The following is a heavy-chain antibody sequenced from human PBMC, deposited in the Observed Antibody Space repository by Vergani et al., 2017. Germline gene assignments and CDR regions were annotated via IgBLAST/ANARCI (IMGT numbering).Heavy chain of an antibody. CDR1: GGSISSYY. CDR3: ARSGEGYCSSTSCQYYYYYGMDV. Sequence: QVQLQESGPGLVKPSETLSLTCPVSGGSISSYYWSWIRQPPGKGLEWIGYIYTSGSTNYNPSLKSRVTMSVDTSKNQFSLKLSSVTAADTAVYYCARSGEGYCSSTSCQYYYYYGMDVWGQGTTVTVSS. J-gene: IGHJ6*02. CDR2: IYTSGST. D-gene: IGHD2-2*01. V-gene: IGHV4-4*08.